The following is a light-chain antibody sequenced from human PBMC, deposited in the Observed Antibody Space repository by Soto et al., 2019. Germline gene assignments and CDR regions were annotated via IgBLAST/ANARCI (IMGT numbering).Light chain of an antibody. V-gene: IGKV3-20*01. CDR3: QQYGSSPLT. J-gene: IGKJ1*01. Sequence: EIVLTQSPGTLSLSPGESATLSCRASQSVGSSYLAWYRQKPGQAPRLLIYGASSRATGIPDRFSGGGSGTDFTLTISRLEPEDFAVYYCQQYGSSPLTFGQGTKVEIK. CDR2: GAS. CDR1: QSVGSSY.